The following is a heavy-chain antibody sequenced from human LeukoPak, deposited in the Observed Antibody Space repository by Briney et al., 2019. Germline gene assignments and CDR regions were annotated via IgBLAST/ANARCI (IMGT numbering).Heavy chain of an antibody. CDR3: AGRIAARPFSPPFDY. V-gene: IGHV3-23*01. D-gene: IGHD6-6*01. J-gene: IGHJ4*02. CDR2: ISGSGGST. Sequence: GGSLRLSCAASGFTFSSYAMSWVRQAPGKGLEWVSAISGSGGSTYYADSVKGRFTISRDNSKNTLYLQMNSLRAGDTAVYYCAGRIAARPFSPPFDYWGQETLVTVSS. CDR1: GFTFSSYA.